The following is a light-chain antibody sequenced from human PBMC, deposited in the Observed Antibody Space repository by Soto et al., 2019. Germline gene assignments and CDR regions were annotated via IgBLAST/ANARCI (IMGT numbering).Light chain of an antibody. CDR2: DVN. V-gene: IGLV2-14*03. CDR3: NSYTSSSTYV. J-gene: IGLJ1*01. CDR1: SSDVGGYSF. Sequence: QAVVTQPASVSGSPGQSITISCTGTSSDVGGYSFVSWYQQLPGKAPKLVIYDVNNRPSGVSNRFSGSKSGNTASLTISGLQTEDEADYYCNSYTSSSTYVFGTGTKLTVL.